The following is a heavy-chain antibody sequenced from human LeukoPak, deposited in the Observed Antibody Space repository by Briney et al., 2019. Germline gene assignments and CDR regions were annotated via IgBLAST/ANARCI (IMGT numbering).Heavy chain of an antibody. CDR2: ISSSGSTI. Sequence: PGGSLRLSCAASGFTFSDYYMSWIRQAPGKGLEWVSYISSSGSTIYYADSVKGRFTISRDNAKNSLYLQMNSLRAEDTAVYYCARSSFNCSSTSCYFDWDYWGQGTLVTVSS. V-gene: IGHV3-11*01. J-gene: IGHJ4*02. CDR3: ARSSFNCSSTSCYFDWDY. CDR1: GFTFSDYY. D-gene: IGHD2-2*01.